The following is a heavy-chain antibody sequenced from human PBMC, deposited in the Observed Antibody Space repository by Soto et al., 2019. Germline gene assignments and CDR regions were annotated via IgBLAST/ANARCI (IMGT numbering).Heavy chain of an antibody. Sequence: QVQLVESGGGVVQPGRSLRLSCAASGFTFSSYGMHWVRQAPGKGLEWVAVISYDGNNKYYADSVKGRFTISRDNFKNTLYLKMDSRKAEDTAMYYCAKDHLETTVTAPSYWGQGTLVTVSP. CDR1: GFTFSSYG. CDR2: ISYDGNNK. D-gene: IGHD4-17*01. V-gene: IGHV3-30*18. CDR3: AKDHLETTVTAPSY. J-gene: IGHJ4*02.